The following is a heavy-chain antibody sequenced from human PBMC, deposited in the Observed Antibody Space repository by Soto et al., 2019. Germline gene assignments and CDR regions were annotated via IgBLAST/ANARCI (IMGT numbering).Heavy chain of an antibody. V-gene: IGHV1-69*01. J-gene: IGHJ6*02. CDR1: GGTFSSYA. D-gene: IGHD3-10*01. Sequence: QVQLVQSGAEVKKPGSSVKVSCKASGGTFSSYAISWVRQAPGQGLEWMGGVIPIFGTANYAQKFQGRVTITADESTSTAYMELSCLRSEDTAVYYCARGEVTMVRGVISYYYYGMDVWGQGTTVTVSS. CDR3: ARGEVTMVRGVISYYYYGMDV. CDR2: VIPIFGTA.